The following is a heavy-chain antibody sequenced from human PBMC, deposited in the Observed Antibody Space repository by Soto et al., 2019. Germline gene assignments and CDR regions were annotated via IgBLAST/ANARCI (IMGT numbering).Heavy chain of an antibody. CDR3: ARTPGVVVTPYYYYGMDV. J-gene: IGHJ6*02. V-gene: IGHV2-70*11. CDR2: IDWDDDK. CDR1: GGSISTYY. Sequence: TLSLTCTVSGGSISTYYWSWIRQPPGKALEWLARIDWDDDKYYSTSLKTRLTISKDTSKNQVVLTMTNMDPVDTATYYCARTPGVVVTPYYYYGMDVWGQGTTVTVSS. D-gene: IGHD2-21*02.